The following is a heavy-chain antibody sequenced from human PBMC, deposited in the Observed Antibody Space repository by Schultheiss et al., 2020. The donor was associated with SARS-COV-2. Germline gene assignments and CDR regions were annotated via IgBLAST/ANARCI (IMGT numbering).Heavy chain of an antibody. Sequence: GGSLRLSCVASGFTFSNAWMNWVRQAPGKGMEWVSTISGSGGSKYYAISVKGRFTISRDNSKNTLYLQMNSLRVEDTAVYYCAKIMTPVTSYYYGMDVWGHGTTVTVSS. J-gene: IGHJ6*02. V-gene: IGHV3-23*01. CDR3: AKIMTPVTSYYYGMDV. D-gene: IGHD4-11*01. CDR2: ISGSGGSK. CDR1: GFTFSNAW.